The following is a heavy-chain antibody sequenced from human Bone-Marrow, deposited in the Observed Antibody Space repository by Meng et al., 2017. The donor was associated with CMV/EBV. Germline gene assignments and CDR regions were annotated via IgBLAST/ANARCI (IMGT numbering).Heavy chain of an antibody. CDR1: GYIFSDNY. V-gene: IGHV1-2*02. CDR2: INPNSGGT. J-gene: IGHJ6*02. Sequence: ASVKVSCKASGYIFSDNYIHWVRQAPGQGLEWMGWINPNSGGTNFAEKFQGRVTMTSDTSISTAYMEVTSLRSEDTAVYYCARVRKFLNLDYYYYGMDVWGQGTTVTVS. CDR3: ARVRKFLNLDYYYYGMDV. D-gene: IGHD3-3*01.